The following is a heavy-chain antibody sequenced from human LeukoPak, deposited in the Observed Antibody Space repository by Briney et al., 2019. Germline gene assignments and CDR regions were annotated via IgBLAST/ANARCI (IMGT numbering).Heavy chain of an antibody. Sequence: GGSLRLSCVASGFSFSNYAMTWVRQAPGKGLEWVSGISASGGTTNSAGSVKGRFTISRDNSENTLYLQMNSLRAEDTAVYYCARATKYYDSSGYYSSEFDYWGQGTLVTVSS. V-gene: IGHV3-23*01. J-gene: IGHJ4*02. D-gene: IGHD3-22*01. CDR3: ARATKYYDSSGYYSSEFDY. CDR1: GFSFSNYA. CDR2: ISASGGTT.